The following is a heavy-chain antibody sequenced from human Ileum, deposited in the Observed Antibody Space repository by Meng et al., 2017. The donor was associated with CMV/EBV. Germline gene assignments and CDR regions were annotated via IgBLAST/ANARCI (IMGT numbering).Heavy chain of an antibody. D-gene: IGHD5-18*01. Sequence: SCAASGFTFNSYAMSWVRQAPGKGLEWVSGISSSGGRTYYADSVQGRFTISRDDSKTTLYLQMNSLRVEDTAVYYCAKDMLGLYGFDCWGQGTLVTVSS. V-gene: IGHV3-23*01. CDR2: ISSSGGRT. CDR3: AKDMLGLYGFDC. J-gene: IGHJ4*02. CDR1: GFTFNSYA.